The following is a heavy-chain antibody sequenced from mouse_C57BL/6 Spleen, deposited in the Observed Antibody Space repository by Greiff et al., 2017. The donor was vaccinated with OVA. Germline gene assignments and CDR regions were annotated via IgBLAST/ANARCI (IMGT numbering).Heavy chain of an antibody. CDR2: INYDGSST. V-gene: IGHV5-16*01. J-gene: IGHJ4*01. Sequence: EVQLVESEGGLVQPGSSMKLSCTASGFTFSDYYMAWVRQVPEKGLEWVANINYDGSSTYYLDSLKSRFIISRDNAKNILYLQMSSLKSEDTATYYCARDRWDYDAMDYWGQGTSVTVSS. CDR1: GFTFSDYY. CDR3: ARDRWDYDAMDY. D-gene: IGHD2-3*01.